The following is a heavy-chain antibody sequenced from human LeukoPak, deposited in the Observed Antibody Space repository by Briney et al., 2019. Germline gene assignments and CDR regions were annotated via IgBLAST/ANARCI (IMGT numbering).Heavy chain of an antibody. Sequence: ASVKVSCKASGGTFTSYAISWVRQAPGQGLEWMGGIIPIFGTANYAQKFQGRVTITADESTSTAYMELSSLRSEETAAYYCARGTGATTLSPDYWGQGTLVTVSS. D-gene: IGHD1-26*01. CDR1: GGTFTSYA. V-gene: IGHV1-69*13. CDR2: IIPIFGTA. J-gene: IGHJ4*02. CDR3: ARGTGATTLSPDY.